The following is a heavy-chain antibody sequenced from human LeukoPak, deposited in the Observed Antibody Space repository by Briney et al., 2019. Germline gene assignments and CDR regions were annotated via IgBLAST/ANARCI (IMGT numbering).Heavy chain of an antibody. D-gene: IGHD3-16*02. V-gene: IGHV4-34*01. CDR2: INHSGST. Sequence: SETLSLTCAVYGGSFSGYYWSWIRQPPGKGLEWIGEINHSGSTNYNPSLKSRVTISVDTSKNQFSLKLSSATAADTAVYYCVSPPDYRLFDYWGQGTLVTVSS. CDR1: GGSFSGYY. J-gene: IGHJ4*02. CDR3: VSPPDYRLFDY.